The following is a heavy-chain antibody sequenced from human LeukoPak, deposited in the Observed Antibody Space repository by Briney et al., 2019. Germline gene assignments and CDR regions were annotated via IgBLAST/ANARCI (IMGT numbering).Heavy chain of an antibody. CDR3: ARGKGSYDYVWGSYRSSYYFDY. CDR2: INHCGST. CDR1: GVSFSGYY. D-gene: IGHD3-16*02. Sequence: SETLSLTCAVYGVSFSGYYWSWIREPPGKGLECIGEINHCGSTNYNPSLKSRVTISADTFKNQFSLRLSSVTAADKAVYYCARGKGSYDYVWGSYRSSYYFDYWGQGTLVTVSS. J-gene: IGHJ4*02. V-gene: IGHV4-34*01.